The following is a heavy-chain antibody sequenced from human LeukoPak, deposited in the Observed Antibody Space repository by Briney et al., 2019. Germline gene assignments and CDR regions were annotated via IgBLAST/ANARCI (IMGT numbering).Heavy chain of an antibody. J-gene: IGHJ4*02. CDR3: ARDLLLAWGRPGGDY. D-gene: IGHD3/OR15-3a*01. V-gene: IGHV3-23*01. Sequence: GGSLRLSCAASGFTFSSYAMSWVRQAPGKGLEWVSAISGSGGSTYYADSVKGRFTISRDNAKNSLYLQMNSLRAEDTAVYYCARDLLLAWGRPGGDYWGQGTLVTVSS. CDR1: GFTFSSYA. CDR2: ISGSGGST.